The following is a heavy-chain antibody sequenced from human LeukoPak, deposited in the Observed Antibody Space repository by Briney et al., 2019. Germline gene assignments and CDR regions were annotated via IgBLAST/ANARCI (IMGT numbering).Heavy chain of an antibody. D-gene: IGHD2-15*01. CDR2: IYYSGST. CDR1: GVSISSYY. CDR3: ARDTSEYCSGGSCYRPFEY. J-gene: IGHJ4*02. V-gene: IGHV4-59*01. Sequence: SETLSLTCTVSGVSISSYYWSWIRQPPGKGLEWIGYIYYSGSTNYNPSLKSRVTISVDTSKNQFSLKLSSVTAADTAVYYCARDTSEYCSGGSCYRPFEYWGQGTLVTVSS.